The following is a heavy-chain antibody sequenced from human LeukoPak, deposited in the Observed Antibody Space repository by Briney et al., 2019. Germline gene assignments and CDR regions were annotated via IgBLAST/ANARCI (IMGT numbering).Heavy chain of an antibody. Sequence: PGGSLRLSCAASGFTFSSYAMSWVRQAPGKGLEWVSTISGSGGSTYYADSVKGRFTIPRDNAKSSLYLQMNSLRAEDTAVYYCAREKWERGGLVVDYWGQGTLVTVSS. CDR2: ISGSGGST. D-gene: IGHD1-26*01. J-gene: IGHJ4*02. V-gene: IGHV3-23*01. CDR1: GFTFSSYA. CDR3: AREKWERGGLVVDY.